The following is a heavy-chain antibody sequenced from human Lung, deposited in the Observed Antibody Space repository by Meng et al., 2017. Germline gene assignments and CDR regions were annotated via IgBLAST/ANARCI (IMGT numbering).Heavy chain of an antibody. CDR1: GYTFSSYD. CDR2: MNPNTGNT. V-gene: IGHV1-8*01. D-gene: IGHD4-23*01. J-gene: IGHJ4*02. CDR3: ARGLYGGNSENY. Sequence: QVQLVQSGAEVKKHGAAGKVSCKASGYTFSSYDISWVRQASGQGLEWMGWMNPNTGNTGYAQKFQGRVTMTRNTAISTAYMELSSLRSEDTAVYYCARGLYGGNSENYWGQGTLVTVSS.